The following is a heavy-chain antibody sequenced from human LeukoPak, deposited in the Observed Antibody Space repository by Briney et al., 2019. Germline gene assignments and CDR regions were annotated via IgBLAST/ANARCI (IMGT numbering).Heavy chain of an antibody. J-gene: IGHJ4*02. CDR3: AKDWAYYYDSSGWGGIFDY. CDR2: ISGSGGST. CDR1: GFTFSSYA. V-gene: IGHV3-23*01. D-gene: IGHD3-22*01. Sequence: GGSLRLSCAASGFTFSSYAMSWVRQAPGKGLEWVSAISGSGGSTYYADSVKGRFTISRDNSKNTLYLRMNSLRAEDTAVYYCAKDWAYYYDSSGWGGIFDYWGQGTLVTVSS.